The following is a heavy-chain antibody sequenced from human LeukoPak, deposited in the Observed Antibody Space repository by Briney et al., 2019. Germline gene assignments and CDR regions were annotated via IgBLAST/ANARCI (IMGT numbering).Heavy chain of an antibody. CDR3: AKSGDLGSFYTHFCDY. V-gene: IGHV3-9*01. CDR1: GFTFGNYA. CDR2: ISWNSDTT. Sequence: GGSLRLSCAASGFTFGNYAMHWVRQVPGKGLEWVSSISWNSDTTGYADSVKGRFTISRDNAKNSVYLQMNSLRPEDTAFYYCAKSGDLGSFYTHFCDYWGQGILVTVSS. J-gene: IGHJ4*02. D-gene: IGHD3-10*01.